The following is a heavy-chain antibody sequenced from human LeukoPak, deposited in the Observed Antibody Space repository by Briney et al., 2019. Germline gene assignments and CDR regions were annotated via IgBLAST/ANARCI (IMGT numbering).Heavy chain of an antibody. V-gene: IGHV4-30-4*01. Sequence: SQTLSLTCTVSGGSISSGDYYWSWIRQPPGKGLEWIGYIYYSGSTYYNPSLKSLVTISVDTSKNQFSLKLSSVTAADTAVYYCARGELVDYYYGMDVWGQGTTVTVSS. CDR3: ARGELVDYYYGMDV. J-gene: IGHJ6*02. CDR2: IYYSGST. D-gene: IGHD6-6*01. CDR1: GGSISSGDYY.